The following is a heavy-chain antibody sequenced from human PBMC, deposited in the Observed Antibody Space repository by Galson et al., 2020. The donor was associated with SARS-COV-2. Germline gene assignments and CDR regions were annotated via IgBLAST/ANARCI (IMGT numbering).Heavy chain of an antibody. Sequence: TGGSLRLSCAASGFTVSSNYMTWVRQAPGKGLEWVSVIYTGGSTYYADSVKGRITISRDNSKNTLYLQMNTLRAEDTAVYYCARGLKYSSGWSDAFDIWGQGTMVTVSS. J-gene: IGHJ3*02. D-gene: IGHD6-19*01. CDR1: GFTVSSNY. CDR3: ARGLKYSSGWSDAFDI. V-gene: IGHV3-66*01. CDR2: IYTGGST.